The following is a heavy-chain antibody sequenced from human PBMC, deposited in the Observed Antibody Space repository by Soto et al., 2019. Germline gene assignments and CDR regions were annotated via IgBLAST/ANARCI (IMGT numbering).Heavy chain of an antibody. J-gene: IGHJ4*02. CDR3: ARAPGYCSSTSCYTFDY. CDR2: INPNSGGT. V-gene: IGHV1-2*02. CDR1: GYTFTGYY. D-gene: IGHD2-2*02. Sequence: EASVKVSCKASGYTFTGYYMHWVRQAPGQGLEWMGWINPNSGGTNYAQKFQGRVTMTRDTSISTAYMELSRLRSDDTAVYYCARAPGYCSSTSCYTFDYWGQGTLVTVSS.